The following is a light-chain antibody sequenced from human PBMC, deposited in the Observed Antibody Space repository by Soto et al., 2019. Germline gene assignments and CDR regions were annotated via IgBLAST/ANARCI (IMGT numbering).Light chain of an antibody. CDR2: GAS. CDR1: QSINSSY. J-gene: IGKJ3*01. CDR3: QQYGSSRFT. V-gene: IGKV3-20*01. Sequence: EIVLTQSPGTLSLSPGERATLSCRASQSINSSYLAWYKQKPGQAPRLLVYGASSRATGIPDRFSGSGSGTDFTLTISRLEPEDFAVYYCQQYGSSRFTFGPGTKVDIK.